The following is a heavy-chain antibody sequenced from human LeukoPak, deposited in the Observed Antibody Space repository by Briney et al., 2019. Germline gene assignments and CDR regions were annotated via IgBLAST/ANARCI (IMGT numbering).Heavy chain of an antibody. V-gene: IGHV3-23*01. D-gene: IGHD3-3*01. CDR1: GFTFSSYA. CDR2: ISGSGGST. J-gene: IGHJ4*02. Sequence: PGGSLRLSCAASGFTFSSYAMSWVRQAPGKGLEWVSAISGSGGSTYYADSVKGRFTISRDNSKNTLYLQMNSLRAEDTAVYYCAKTPITIFGVVIYYFDYWGQGTLVTVSS. CDR3: AKTPITIFGVVIYYFDY.